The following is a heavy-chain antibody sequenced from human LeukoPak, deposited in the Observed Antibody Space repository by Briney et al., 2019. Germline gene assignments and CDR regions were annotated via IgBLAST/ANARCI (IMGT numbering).Heavy chain of an antibody. CDR2: IYYTGST. CDR1: GDSISNYY. V-gene: IGHV4-59*08. CDR3: AGRGSGSYYYFDY. Sequence: SETLSLTCTVSGDSISNYYWTWIRQPPGKGLEWIGYIYYTGSTNYNPSLKSRVSISVDTSKNQFSLKLNSVTAADTAVYYCAGRGSGSYYYFDYWSQGTLVTVSS. J-gene: IGHJ4*02. D-gene: IGHD1-26*01.